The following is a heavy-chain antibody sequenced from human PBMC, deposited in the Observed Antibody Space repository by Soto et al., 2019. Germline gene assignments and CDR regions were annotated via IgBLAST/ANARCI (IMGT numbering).Heavy chain of an antibody. Sequence: SEXLSLTCTVSGGSISSYYWSWIRQPPGKGLEWVGYIYYRGSTNYNPSLKSRVTISVDTSKNQFSLKLSSVTAADTAVYYCARDRDLGYCTNGVCLYGMDVWGQGTTVTVSS. CDR2: IYYRGST. V-gene: IGHV4-59*01. CDR1: GGSISSYY. J-gene: IGHJ6*02. CDR3: ARDRDLGYCTNGVCLYGMDV. D-gene: IGHD2-8*01.